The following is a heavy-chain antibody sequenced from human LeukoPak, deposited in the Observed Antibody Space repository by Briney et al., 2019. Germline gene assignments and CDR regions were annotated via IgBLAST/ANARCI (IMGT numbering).Heavy chain of an antibody. V-gene: IGHV3-23*01. CDR3: AKDLGISGWSFDY. Sequence: GGSLRLSCAASGFTFSTYAMSWVRQAPGKGLEWVSAISGSGGSTYYADSVKGRFTISRDNSKNTLYLQMNSLRAEDTAVYYCAKDLGISGWSFDYWGQGTLVTVSS. J-gene: IGHJ4*02. D-gene: IGHD3-10*01. CDR2: ISGSGGST. CDR1: GFTFSTYA.